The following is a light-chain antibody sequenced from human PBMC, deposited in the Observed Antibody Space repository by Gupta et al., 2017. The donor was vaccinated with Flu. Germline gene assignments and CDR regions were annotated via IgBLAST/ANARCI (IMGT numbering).Light chain of an antibody. CDR3: RRGTHPWT. CDR1: QSLVYKNGITY. Sequence: PVTLGQPASISCRSSQSLVYKNGITYLTWLQQRPGQSPRRLIYGVSKRDYGVPARFSGSGSGTDFTLKSSSVEAEDVGVYYCRRGTHPWTFGQGTRLEI. J-gene: IGKJ2*02. CDR2: GVS. V-gene: IGKV2-30*01.